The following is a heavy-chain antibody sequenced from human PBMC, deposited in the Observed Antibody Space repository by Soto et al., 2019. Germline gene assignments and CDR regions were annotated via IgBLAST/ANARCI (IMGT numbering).Heavy chain of an antibody. J-gene: IGHJ4*02. Sequence: QVQLQESGPGLVKPSETLSLTCIVSGDFISSFYWSWIRQPPGKGLEWIGYLYYSGSTKYNPSLKSRVSISVATSKKQFSLTLYSVTAADTAIYYCARHNDSSSWYSVDYWGQGTLVTVSS. CDR2: LYYSGST. CDR1: GDFISSFY. CDR3: ARHNDSSSWYSVDY. D-gene: IGHD6-13*01. V-gene: IGHV4-59*08.